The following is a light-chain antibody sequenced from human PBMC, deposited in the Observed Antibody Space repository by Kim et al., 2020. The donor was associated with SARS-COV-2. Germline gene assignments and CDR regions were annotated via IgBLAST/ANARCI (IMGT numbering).Light chain of an antibody. CDR3: QQYHNWRLT. J-gene: IGKJ4*01. CDR2: GAS. CDR1: QSLRNN. Sequence: VFPGEGAALPCRASQSLRNNLAWYQQKPGQAPRLLIYGASTRATGIPDRFSGSESGTEFTLTISSLQSEDFAIYYCQQYHNWRLTFGGGTKVDIK. V-gene: IGKV3-15*01.